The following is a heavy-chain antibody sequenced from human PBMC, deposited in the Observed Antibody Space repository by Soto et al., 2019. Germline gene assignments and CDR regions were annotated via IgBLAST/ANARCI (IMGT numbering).Heavy chain of an antibody. J-gene: IGHJ5*02. CDR3: ARDLRPYYDSWSGYEPAGNWFAP. D-gene: IGHD3-3*01. Sequence: ASVKVCCKASGYTFTGYYMHWVRQAPGQGLEWMGWINPNSGGTNYAQKFQCWVTMTRDTSISTAYMELSRLRSDDTAVYYCARDLRPYYDSWSGYEPAGNWFAPWGKGTLVTVSS. CDR2: INPNSGGT. CDR1: GYTFTGYY. V-gene: IGHV1-2*04.